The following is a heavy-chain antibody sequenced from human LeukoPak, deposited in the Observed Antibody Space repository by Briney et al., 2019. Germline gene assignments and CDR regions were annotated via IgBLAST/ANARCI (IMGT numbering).Heavy chain of an antibody. Sequence: SVKVSCKASGFTFTSSAMQWVRQARGQRLELIGWIVVGSGNTNYAQKFQERVTITRDMSTSTAYMELSSLRSEDTAVYYCARGGVYGDYETRFDYWGQGTLVTVSS. J-gene: IGHJ4*02. D-gene: IGHD4-17*01. V-gene: IGHV1-58*02. CDR1: GFTFTSSA. CDR3: ARGGVYGDYETRFDY. CDR2: IVVGSGNT.